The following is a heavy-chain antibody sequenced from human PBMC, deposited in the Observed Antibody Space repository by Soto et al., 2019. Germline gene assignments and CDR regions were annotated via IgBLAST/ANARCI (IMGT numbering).Heavy chain of an antibody. CDR2: IFQTGNT. V-gene: IGHV4-59*01. CDR3: ARGRGFGEHYFDS. D-gene: IGHD3-10*01. Sequence: QVQLQESGPGLVKASETLSVTCTVPGASISTYDWSWIRQPPGQGLEWIGYIFQTGNTNYNPSLKTRVTISVDTSKNQFSLKLSSVTAADTAVYYCARGRGFGEHYFDSWGQGTLLTASS. J-gene: IGHJ4*02. CDR1: GASISTYD.